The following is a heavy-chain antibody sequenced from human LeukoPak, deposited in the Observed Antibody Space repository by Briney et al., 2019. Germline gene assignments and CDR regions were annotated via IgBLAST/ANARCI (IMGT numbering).Heavy chain of an antibody. J-gene: IGHJ4*02. CDR3: ASERGATQYFDY. D-gene: IGHD3-10*01. CDR1: GGTFSSYA. Sequence: ASVKVSSMASGGTFSSYAITWVRPAPGQGLEWMGRIIPMLDIQNYAQKFQGRVTITADKSTSTAYMELSSLRSEDTAVYYCASERGATQYFDYWGQGTLVTVSS. V-gene: IGHV1-69*04. CDR2: IIPMLDIQ.